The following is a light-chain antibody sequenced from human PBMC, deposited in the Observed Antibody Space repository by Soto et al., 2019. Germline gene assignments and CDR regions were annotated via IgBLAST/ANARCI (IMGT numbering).Light chain of an antibody. J-gene: IGKJ2*01. V-gene: IGKV1D-16*01. CDR3: QQYSSYPTT. CDR2: AAS. CDR1: QGISSW. Sequence: DIQMTRSPSSLSAFVGDRVTISCRASQGISSWLAWYQQKPEKALKSLIYAASTLQSGVPSRFSGSGSGTDFTLTISSLQPEDFATYYCQQYSSYPTTFGQGTKLEIK.